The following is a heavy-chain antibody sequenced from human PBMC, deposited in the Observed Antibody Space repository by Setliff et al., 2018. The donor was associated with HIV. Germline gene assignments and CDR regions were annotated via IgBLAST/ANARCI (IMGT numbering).Heavy chain of an antibody. CDR3: AKGDSSSGYYWARFDY. D-gene: IGHD3-22*01. J-gene: IGHJ4*02. CDR1: GFTFSNFA. V-gene: IGHV3-23*01. Sequence: GGSLRLSCAASGFTFSNFAMSWVRLTPGKGLEWVSGITDSGSTTYYDDSVKGRFTISRDNSKNTLYLQINSLRAEDTAVYYCAKGDSSSGYYWARFDYWGQGTLVTVSS. CDR2: ITDSGSTT.